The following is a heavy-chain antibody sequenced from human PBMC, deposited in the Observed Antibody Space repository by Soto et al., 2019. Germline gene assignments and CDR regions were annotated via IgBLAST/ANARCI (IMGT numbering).Heavy chain of an antibody. Sequence: GGSLRLSCAASGFTFSSYGMHWVRQAPGKGLEWVAVIWYDGSNKYYADSVKGRFTISRDNSKNTLYLQMNSLRAEDTAVYYCANAGGSVLRYFDWYDAFDIWGQGTMVTVSS. D-gene: IGHD3-9*01. V-gene: IGHV3-33*06. CDR3: ANAGGSVLRYFDWYDAFDI. CDR2: IWYDGSNK. J-gene: IGHJ3*02. CDR1: GFTFSSYG.